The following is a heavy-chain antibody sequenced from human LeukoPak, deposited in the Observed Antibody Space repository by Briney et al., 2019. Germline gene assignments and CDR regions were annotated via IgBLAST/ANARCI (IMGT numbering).Heavy chain of an antibody. Sequence: PGGSLRLSCAASGFTFSSYAMSWVRQAPGKGLEWVSAISGSGGSTYYADSVKGRFTISRDNSKNTLYLQMNSLRAEDTALYYCAKEGLWFGELLSYLDYWGQGTLVTVSS. V-gene: IGHV3-23*01. J-gene: IGHJ4*02. CDR3: AKEGLWFGELLSYLDY. D-gene: IGHD3-10*01. CDR2: ISGSGGST. CDR1: GFTFSSYA.